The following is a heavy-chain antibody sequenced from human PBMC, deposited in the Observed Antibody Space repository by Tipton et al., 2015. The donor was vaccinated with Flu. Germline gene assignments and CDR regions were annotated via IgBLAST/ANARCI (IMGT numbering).Heavy chain of an antibody. CDR2: ISDGGAIR. CDR3: AKVIPELVAGLDY. CDR1: GFTFSRYA. Sequence: SLRLSCAASGFTFSRYAMSWVRQAPGKGLEWVSAISDGGAIRYFADSVKGRFTISRDNSKNMLYLQMNSLRPEDTAIYYCAKVIPELVAGLDYWGQGTLVSVPS. V-gene: IGHV3-23*01. J-gene: IGHJ4*02. D-gene: IGHD6-19*01.